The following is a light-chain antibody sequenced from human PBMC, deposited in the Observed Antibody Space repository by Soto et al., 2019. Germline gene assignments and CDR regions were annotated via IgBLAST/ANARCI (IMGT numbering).Light chain of an antibody. Sequence: EIVLTQSPDTLSLSPGERATLSCRASQSVSSFLAWYQQKPGQAPRLLIYDATNRATGVPARFSGSGSATDFTLPITSLEPEDFAVYYCHQRSNWPWTFGQGTKVEV. CDR1: QSVSSF. CDR2: DAT. V-gene: IGKV3-11*01. J-gene: IGKJ1*01. CDR3: HQRSNWPWT.